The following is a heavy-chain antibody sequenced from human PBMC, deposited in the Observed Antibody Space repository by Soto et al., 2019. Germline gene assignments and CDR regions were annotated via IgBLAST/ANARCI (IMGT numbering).Heavy chain of an antibody. CDR2: INPSGGST. D-gene: IGHD6-19*01. CDR1: GYTFTSYY. Sequence: ASVKVSCKASGYTFTSYYMHWVRQPPGQGLEWMGIINPSGGSTSYAQKFQGRVTMTRDTSTSTVYMELSSLRSEDTAVYYCARDRIAVAGTGGGYYYYGMDVWGQGATVTVSS. V-gene: IGHV1-46*01. CDR3: ARDRIAVAGTGGGYYYYGMDV. J-gene: IGHJ6*02.